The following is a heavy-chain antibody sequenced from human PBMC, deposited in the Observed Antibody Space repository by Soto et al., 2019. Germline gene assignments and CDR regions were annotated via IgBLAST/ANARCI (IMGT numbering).Heavy chain of an antibody. D-gene: IGHD1-26*01. J-gene: IGHJ4*02. V-gene: IGHV3-30-3*01. Sequence: QVQLVESGGGVVQPGRSLRLSCAASGFTFSMYVMHWVRQAPGKGLEWVAVMAYDGNREYYGDSVKGRFFVSRDNSNNTLYLQMTSLRPEDTAVYYGARVGGSFYGSWDSWGQGALVTVSS. CDR3: ARVGGSFYGSWDS. CDR2: MAYDGNRE. CDR1: GFTFSMYV.